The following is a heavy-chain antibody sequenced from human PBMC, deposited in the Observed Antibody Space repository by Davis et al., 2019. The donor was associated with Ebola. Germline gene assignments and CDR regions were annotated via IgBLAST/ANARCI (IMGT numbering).Heavy chain of an antibody. V-gene: IGHV5-51*01. CDR3: ATARAAAIPYYFDF. D-gene: IGHD6-13*01. Sequence: GESLKISCKGSGYSFTNYWIGWVRQMPGKGLEWMGIIYPGDSNTRYSPSFQGQVTISADKSIGTAYLQWSSLKASDTAMYYCATARAAAIPYYFDFWGQGTLVTVSS. CDR2: IYPGDSNT. J-gene: IGHJ4*02. CDR1: GYSFTNYW.